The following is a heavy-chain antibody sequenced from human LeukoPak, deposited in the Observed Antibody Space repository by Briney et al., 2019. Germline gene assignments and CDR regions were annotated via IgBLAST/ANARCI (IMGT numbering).Heavy chain of an antibody. CDR3: VRHGDTDSCLAN. Sequence: PGGSLRLSCAASGFTFSRYWMNWVRQAPGKGLEWVSSICSTSRCIFYADSVKGRFTISRDNAKSSLYLQMNDLRAEDTAVYYCVRHGDTDSCLANWGQGTLVTVSS. CDR2: ICSTSRCI. J-gene: IGHJ4*02. CDR1: GFTFSRYW. D-gene: IGHD2-2*01. V-gene: IGHV3-21*01.